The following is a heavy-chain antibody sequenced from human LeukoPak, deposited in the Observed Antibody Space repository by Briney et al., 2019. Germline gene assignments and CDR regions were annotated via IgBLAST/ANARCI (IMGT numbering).Heavy chain of an antibody. CDR2: VSHSGHP. V-gene: IGHV4-38-2*02. D-gene: IGHD2-2*02. CDR3: ARDGGSYYTASPSNWFGP. J-gene: IGHJ5*02. CDR1: GYSINSGDC. Sequence: PSETLSLTCTVSGYSINSGDCWGWIRQVPGKGLEWIASVSHSGHPYYNPSLKSRVTIFADTSKSQFSLQLSSVTAADTAVYYCARDGGSYYTASPSNWFGPWGQGTLVTVSS.